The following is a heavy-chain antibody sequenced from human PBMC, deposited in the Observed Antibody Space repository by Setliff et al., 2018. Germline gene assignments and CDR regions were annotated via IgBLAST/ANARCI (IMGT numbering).Heavy chain of an antibody. CDR3: ARGKTFFGAFIRAFDI. V-gene: IGHV4-59*11. D-gene: IGHD3-3*01. Sequence: SETLSLTCSVSGGSIDSHYWSWIRQPPGKGLEWIGSIYYSGNTNYNPSLKSRVTVSIDTSKNQFSLKLSSVTAADTAVYHCARGKTFFGAFIRAFDIWGQGRMVTVS. J-gene: IGHJ3*02. CDR1: GGSIDSHY. CDR2: IYYSGNT.